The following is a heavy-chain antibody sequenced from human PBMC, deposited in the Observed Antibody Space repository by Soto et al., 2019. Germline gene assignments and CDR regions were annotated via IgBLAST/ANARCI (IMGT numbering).Heavy chain of an antibody. CDR3: ARPNYYDTSGRFHY. CDR2: ISAYNGNT. Sequence: AAVKLCCEASCYTFTSSGISWGRQAPGQGLEWMGWISAYNGNTNYAQKLQGRVTMTTDTSTSTAYMELRSLRSDDTAVYYCARPNYYDTSGRFHYRCPGPLV. V-gene: IGHV1-18*01. J-gene: IGHJ4*02. D-gene: IGHD3-22*01. CDR1: CYTFTSSG.